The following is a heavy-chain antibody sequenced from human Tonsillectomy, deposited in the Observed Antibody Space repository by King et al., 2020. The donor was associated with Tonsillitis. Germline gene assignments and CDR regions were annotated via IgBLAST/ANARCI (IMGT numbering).Heavy chain of an antibody. V-gene: IGHV3-74*01. CDR1: GFTFSNYW. D-gene: IGHD3-9*01. J-gene: IGHJ6*02. Sequence: VQLVESGGGLVQPGGSLRLSCAASGFTFSNYWMHWVRQAPGKGLVWVSRINSDGSSTSYADSVKGRFTIFRDNAKNTLYLQMNSLRAEDTAVYYCARGPEYYDILTGYLPGYYGMDVWGQGTTVTVSS. CDR3: ARGPEYYDILTGYLPGYYGMDV. CDR2: INSDGSST.